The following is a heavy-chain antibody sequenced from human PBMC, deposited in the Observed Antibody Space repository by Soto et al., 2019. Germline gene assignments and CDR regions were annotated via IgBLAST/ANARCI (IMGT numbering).Heavy chain of an antibody. V-gene: IGHV4-39*01. Sequence: PSETLSLTCTVSRGSISSGTNYWAWIRQPPGKGLEWIANIYYSGSTFYNPSLKSRVTISLDTSKNQFSLKLRSVTAPDTAVYYCARHEAGSYFDSWGQGTLVTVSS. J-gene: IGHJ4*02. D-gene: IGHD6-25*01. CDR1: RGSISSGTNY. CDR2: IYYSGST. CDR3: ARHEAGSYFDS.